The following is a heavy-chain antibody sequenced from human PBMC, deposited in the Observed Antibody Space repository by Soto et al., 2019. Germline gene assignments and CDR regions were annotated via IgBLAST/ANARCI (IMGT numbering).Heavy chain of an antibody. CDR3: AKYLLRETYYDFWSGYSFCGNFDY. CDR2: ISGSGGST. V-gene: IGHV3-23*01. J-gene: IGHJ4*02. D-gene: IGHD3-3*01. CDR1: GFTFSSYA. Sequence: HPGGSLRLSCAASGFTFSSYAMSWVRQAPGKGLEWVSAISGSGGSTYYADSVKGRFTISRDNSKNTLYLQMNSLRAEDTAVYYCAKYLLRETYYDFWSGYSFCGNFDYWGQGTLVTVSS.